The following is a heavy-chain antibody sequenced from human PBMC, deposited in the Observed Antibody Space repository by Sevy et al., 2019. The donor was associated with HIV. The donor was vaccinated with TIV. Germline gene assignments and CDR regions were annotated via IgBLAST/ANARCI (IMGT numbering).Heavy chain of an antibody. Sequence: GGSLRLSCAASGFTFNTYGMHWVRQTPGKGLEWVAVISYDGTDTYYADSVKGRFTISKDNSKNTLSLQMNSLRDEDTAVYYCATLKHRGSAFDIWGQGTMVTVSS. CDR1: GFTFNTYG. V-gene: IGHV3-30*03. CDR2: ISYDGTDT. CDR3: ATLKHRGSAFDI. J-gene: IGHJ3*02. D-gene: IGHD3-10*01.